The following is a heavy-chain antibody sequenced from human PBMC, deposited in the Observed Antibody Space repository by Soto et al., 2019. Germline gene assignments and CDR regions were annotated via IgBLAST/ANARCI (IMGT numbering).Heavy chain of an antibody. D-gene: IGHD3-22*01. CDR1: GFSISSSY. J-gene: IGHJ4*02. V-gene: IGHV3-53*01. CDR3: TSGHDYDSSGGYYFEY. CDR2: IYSAGNT. Sequence: GGSLRLSCATSGFSISSSYMNWVRQAPGKGLEWVSVIYSAGNTYYADSVRGRFTISRDSSKNTLYLQMTRLRAEDTALYFCTSGHDYDSSGGYYFEYWGQRT.